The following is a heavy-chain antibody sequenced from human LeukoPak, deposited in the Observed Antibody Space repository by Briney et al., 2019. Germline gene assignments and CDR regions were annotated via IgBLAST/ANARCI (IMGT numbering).Heavy chain of an antibody. V-gene: IGHV4-31*03. D-gene: IGHD2-2*01. CDR1: GGSISSGGYY. CDR3: ARVRTSTNLNWFDP. CDR2: IYYSGST. J-gene: IGHJ5*02. Sequence: SETLSLTCTVSGGSISSGGYYWSWIRQHPGKGLEWIGYIYYSGSTYYNPSLKSRVTISVDTSKNQFSLKLSSVTAADTAVYYCARVRTSTNLNWFDPWGQGTLVTVSS.